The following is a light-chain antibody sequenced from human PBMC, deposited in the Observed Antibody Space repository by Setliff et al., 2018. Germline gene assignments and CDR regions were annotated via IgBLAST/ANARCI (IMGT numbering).Light chain of an antibody. CDR3: QSYDSSLSRHV. Sequence: QSVLTQPPSASGTPGQRATISCSGSSSNIGSRAVNWYQQLPGTAPKLLIYQSVQRPSGVPDRFSGSKSGTSASPAVIGLQSEDEADYYCQSYDSSLSRHVFGTGTKVTVL. CDR1: SSNIGSRA. V-gene: IGLV1-44*01. CDR2: QSV. J-gene: IGLJ1*01.